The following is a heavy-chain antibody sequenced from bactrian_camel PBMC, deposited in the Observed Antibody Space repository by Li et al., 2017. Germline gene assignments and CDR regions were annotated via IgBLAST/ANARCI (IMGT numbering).Heavy chain of an antibody. V-gene: IGHV3S53*01. Sequence: VQLVESGGGSVQVGGSLRLSCEASGYKYNDYCMGWFRQGPGKEREWVGHFDSDGASSIADPVKGRFTISKDKDHVKNTLFLEMTNLKADDTAVYYCTADTVKASLATIAQFAAYEGHGTQVTVS. J-gene: IGHJ4*01. CDR2: FDSDGAS. CDR1: GYKYNDYC. D-gene: IGHD4*01.